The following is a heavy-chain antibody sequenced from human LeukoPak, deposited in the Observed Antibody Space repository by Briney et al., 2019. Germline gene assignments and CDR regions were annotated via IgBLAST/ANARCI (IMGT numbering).Heavy chain of an antibody. V-gene: IGHV4-59*08. D-gene: IGHD2-2*02. J-gene: IGHJ4*02. CDR2: IYYSGST. CDR3: ARTRLPAAIGAFDF. Sequence: PSENLSLTCTVSGGSISSYYWSWIRQPPGKGLEWIGYIYYSGSTNYNPSLKSRVTISVDTSKNQFSLKLSSVTAADTAVYYCARTRLPAAIGAFDFWGQGTLVTVSS. CDR1: GGSISSYY.